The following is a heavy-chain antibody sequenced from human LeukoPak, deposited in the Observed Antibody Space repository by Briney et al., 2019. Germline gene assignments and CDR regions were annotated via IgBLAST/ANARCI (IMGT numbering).Heavy chain of an antibody. Sequence: PGGPLRLSCAASGFTFSSYAMHWVRQAPGKGLEWVAVISYDGSNKYYADSVKGRFTISRDNSKNTLYLQMNSLRAEDTAVYYCASAGPDDYWGQGTLVTVSS. CDR3: ASAGPDDY. V-gene: IGHV3-30-3*01. D-gene: IGHD1-1*01. CDR2: ISYDGSNK. J-gene: IGHJ4*02. CDR1: GFTFSSYA.